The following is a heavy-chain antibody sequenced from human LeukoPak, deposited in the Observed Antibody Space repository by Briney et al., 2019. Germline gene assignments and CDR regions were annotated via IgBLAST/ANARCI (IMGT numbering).Heavy chain of an antibody. J-gene: IGHJ4*01. Sequence: GGSLRLSCAASGFTFSSYTMHWVRQAPGKGLEWVAVTSYDGSNKYYADSVKGRFTISRDNAKNSLYLQMNSLRAEDTAVYYCVRSAFLTTEFYFDYWGHGTLVTVSS. CDR1: GFTFSSYT. V-gene: IGHV3-30-3*01. CDR2: TSYDGSNK. D-gene: IGHD4-11*01. CDR3: VRSAFLTTEFYFDY.